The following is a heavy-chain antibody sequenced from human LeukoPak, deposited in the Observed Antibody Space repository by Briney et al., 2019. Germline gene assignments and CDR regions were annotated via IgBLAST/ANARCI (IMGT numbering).Heavy chain of an antibody. D-gene: IGHD1-14*01. Sequence: ASVKVSCKASGYTFTSYGISWVRQAPGQGLEWMGWISAYNGNTNYAQKLQGRVTMTTDTSTSTAYMELRSLRSDDTAVYYCTRLHDPQSRNPYYYMDVWGKGTTVTISS. V-gene: IGHV1-18*01. J-gene: IGHJ6*03. CDR3: TRLHDPQSRNPYYYMDV. CDR1: GYTFTSYG. CDR2: ISAYNGNT.